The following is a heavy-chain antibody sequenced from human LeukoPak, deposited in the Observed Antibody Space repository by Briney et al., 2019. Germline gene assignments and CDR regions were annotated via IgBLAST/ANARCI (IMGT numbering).Heavy chain of an antibody. D-gene: IGHD5-18*01. CDR2: IYYSGST. V-gene: IGHV4-59*01. Sequence: SGTLSLTCTVSGGSISSYYWSWIRQPPGKGLEWIGYIYYSGSTNYNPSLKSRVTISVDTSKNQFSLKLSSVTAADTAVYYCARAQLWLASEFDYWGQGTLVTVSS. CDR3: ARAQLWLASEFDY. J-gene: IGHJ4*02. CDR1: GGSISSYY.